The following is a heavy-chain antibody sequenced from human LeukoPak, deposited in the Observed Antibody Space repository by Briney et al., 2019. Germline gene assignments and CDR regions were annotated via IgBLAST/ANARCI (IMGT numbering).Heavy chain of an antibody. D-gene: IGHD3-22*01. CDR1: GYTFTSNY. J-gene: IGHJ4*02. Sequence: ASVKVSCKAFGYTFTSNYMHWVRQAPGQGPEWMGVISPSGGSTTYAQKFQGRVTITADESTSTAYMELSSLRSEDTAVYYCASSPPRYDSSQEVDYWGQGTLVTVSS. CDR2: ISPSGGST. CDR3: ASSPPRYDSSQEVDY. V-gene: IGHV1-46*01.